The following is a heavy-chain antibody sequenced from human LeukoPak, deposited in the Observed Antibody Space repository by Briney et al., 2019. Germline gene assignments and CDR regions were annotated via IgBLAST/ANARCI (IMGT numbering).Heavy chain of an antibody. D-gene: IGHD1-14*01. J-gene: IGHJ4*02. CDR1: GFTFSSYS. Sequence: GGSLRLSCAASGFTFSSYSMNWVRQAPGKGLEWVSSISSSSSYIYYADSVKGRFTISRDNAKNSLYLQMNSLRAEDTAVYYCARVGMGRQHYFDYWGQGTLVTVSS. CDR2: ISSSSSYI. CDR3: ARVGMGRQHYFDY. V-gene: IGHV3-21*01.